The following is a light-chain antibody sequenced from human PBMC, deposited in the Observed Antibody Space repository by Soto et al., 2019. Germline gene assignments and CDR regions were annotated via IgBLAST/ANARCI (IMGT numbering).Light chain of an antibody. CDR3: QQYSTSPRT. Sequence: EIVLTQSPGTLSLSPGERATLSCRASQSVSTSYLACYQQQPGQAPRLLIYGASSRATGIPDRFSGSGSGTDFTLTISRLEPEDFAVYYCQQYSTSPRTFGQGTKVEIK. J-gene: IGKJ1*01. CDR2: GAS. V-gene: IGKV3-20*01. CDR1: QSVSTSY.